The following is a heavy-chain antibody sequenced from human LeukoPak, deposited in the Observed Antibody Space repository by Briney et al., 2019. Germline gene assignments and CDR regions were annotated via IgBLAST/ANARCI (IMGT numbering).Heavy chain of an antibody. CDR3: ATSTLAVAGVRYYYYGMDV. J-gene: IGHJ6*04. Sequence: PGGSLRLSCAASGFTFSSYSMNWVRQAPGKGLEWVSSISSSSSYIYYADSVKGRFTISRDNAKNSLYLQMNSLRAEDTAVYYCATSTLAVAGVRYYYYGMDVWGKGTTVTVSS. D-gene: IGHD6-19*01. CDR1: GFTFSSYS. CDR2: ISSSSSYI. V-gene: IGHV3-21*01.